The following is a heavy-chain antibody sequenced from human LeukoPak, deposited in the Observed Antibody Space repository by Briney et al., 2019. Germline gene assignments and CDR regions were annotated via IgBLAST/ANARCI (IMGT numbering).Heavy chain of an antibody. CDR2: IYYSGST. CDR3: VRHLSAGRPAFDI. CDR1: DGSIDSYY. Sequence: SETLSLTCTVSDGSIDSYYWSWIRQPPGKGLERIGYIYYSGSTNYNPSLKSRVTISVDTSNNKFSLKLTSLTAADTAVYYCVRHLSAGRPAFDIWGQGTMVTVSS. V-gene: IGHV4-59*08. D-gene: IGHD2-15*01. J-gene: IGHJ3*02.